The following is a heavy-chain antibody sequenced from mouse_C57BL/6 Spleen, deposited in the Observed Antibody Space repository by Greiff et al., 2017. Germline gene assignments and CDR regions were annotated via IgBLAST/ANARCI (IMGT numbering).Heavy chain of an antibody. Sequence: VQLQQSGAELVKPGASVKMSCKASGYTFTSYWITWVKQRPGQGLEWIGDIYPGSGSTNYNEKFKSKATLTVDTSSSTAYMQLSSLTSEDSAVYYCARDTTVVARAMDYWGQGTSVTVSS. D-gene: IGHD1-1*01. V-gene: IGHV1-55*01. CDR2: IYPGSGST. CDR3: ARDTTVVARAMDY. CDR1: GYTFTSYW. J-gene: IGHJ4*01.